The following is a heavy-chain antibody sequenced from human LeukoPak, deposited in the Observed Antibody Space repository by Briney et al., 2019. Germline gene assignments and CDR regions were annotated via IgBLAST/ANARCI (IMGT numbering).Heavy chain of an antibody. D-gene: IGHD3-10*01. CDR3: ARDAKYYYGSRTFFFYEH. CDR1: GGSFTTYY. J-gene: IGHJ4*02. CDR2: IDSSGTT. Sequence: SETLSLTCTVSGGSFTTYYWSWIRQPAGRGLEWIGHIDSSGTTNYNPSLKSRVTMSTDPSKNQFSLKLSSVTAADTAIYYCARDAKYYYGSRTFFFYEHWGQGTLLTVPS. V-gene: IGHV4-4*07.